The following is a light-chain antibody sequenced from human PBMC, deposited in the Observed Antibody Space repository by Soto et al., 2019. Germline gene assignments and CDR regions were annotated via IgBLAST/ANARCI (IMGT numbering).Light chain of an antibody. CDR2: DAS. V-gene: IGKV3D-20*01. CDR3: QHYGDSNPT. Sequence: IVLTQSPVTLSLSPGEVATLSCGASQTITSNFLAWYQQKPGLAPRLLVYDASIRADGIPDRFSGSVSGTDFTLTISRLEPEDFAMYYCQHYGDSNPTFGGGTRVEI. J-gene: IGKJ4*01. CDR1: QTITSNF.